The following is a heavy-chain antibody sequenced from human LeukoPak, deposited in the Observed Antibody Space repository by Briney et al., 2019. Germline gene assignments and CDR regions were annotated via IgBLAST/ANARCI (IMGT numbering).Heavy chain of an antibody. V-gene: IGHV3-23*01. Sequence: HPGGSLRLSCAASGFTFSSYAMSWVRHAPGKGLEWVSAISGSGGSTYYADSVKGRFTISRDNSKNTLYLQMNSLRAEDTAVYYCAKDGLYDSSGYWFYYYYMDVWGKGTTVTVSS. D-gene: IGHD3-22*01. CDR3: AKDGLYDSSGYWFYYYYMDV. CDR1: GFTFSSYA. J-gene: IGHJ6*03. CDR2: ISGSGGST.